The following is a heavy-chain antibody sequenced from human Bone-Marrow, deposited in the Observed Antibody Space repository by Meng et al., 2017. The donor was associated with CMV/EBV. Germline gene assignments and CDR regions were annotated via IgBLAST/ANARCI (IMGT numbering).Heavy chain of an antibody. V-gene: IGHV3-7*01. CDR1: GFTFSYYY. Sequence: GGSLRLSCAASGFTFSYYYMSGVRQAPGKGLEWVANIKQDGSEKYYVDSVKGRFTISRDNAKNSLYLQMNSLRAEDTAVYYCAREVGIAAAGPKGVFDYWGQGTLVTVSS. CDR3: AREVGIAAAGPKGVFDY. CDR2: IKQDGSEK. D-gene: IGHD6-13*01. J-gene: IGHJ4*02.